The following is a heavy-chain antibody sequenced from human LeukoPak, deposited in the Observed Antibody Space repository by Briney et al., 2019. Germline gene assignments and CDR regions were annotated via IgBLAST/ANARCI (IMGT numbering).Heavy chain of an antibody. Sequence: PGGSLRLSCAASGFTVSSNYMNWVRQAPGKGLEWVSVIYSDGSTYYADSVKGRFTISRDNSKNTLYLQMNSLRAEDTAVYYCARDRGAYYFDTGYWGQGTLVTVSS. V-gene: IGHV3-66*01. J-gene: IGHJ4*02. D-gene: IGHD3-22*01. CDR2: IYSDGST. CDR3: ARDRGAYYFDTGY. CDR1: GFTVSSNY.